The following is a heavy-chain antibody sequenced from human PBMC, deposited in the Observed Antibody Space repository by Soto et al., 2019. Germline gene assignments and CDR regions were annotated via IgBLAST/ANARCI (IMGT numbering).Heavy chain of an antibody. V-gene: IGHV1-46*01. J-gene: IGHJ4*02. CDR1: GYTFTSYY. Sequence: ASVKVSCKASGYTFTSYYMHWVRQAPGQGLEWMGIINPSGGSTSYAQKFQGRVTMTRDTSTSTVYMELSSLRSEDTAVYYCARLGIKIFGVVNPLIGYVDYWGQGPLVTVSS. D-gene: IGHD3-3*01. CDR3: ARLGIKIFGVVNPLIGYVDY. CDR2: INPSGGST.